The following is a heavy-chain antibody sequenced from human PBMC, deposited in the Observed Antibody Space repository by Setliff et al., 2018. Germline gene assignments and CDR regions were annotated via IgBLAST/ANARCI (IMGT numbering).Heavy chain of an antibody. CDR2: IYPADSDT. J-gene: IGHJ5*01. CDR1: GYSFTGYW. V-gene: IGHV5-51*01. D-gene: IGHD5-18*01. CDR3: ARRGYGGYIYGSFDS. Sequence: PGESLKISCKGSGYSFTGYWIGWVRQMPGKGLEWMGIIYPADSDTTYSPSFQGQVTISVDKSLSTAYLQWSSLKASDSGKYYCARRGYGGYIYGSFDSWGQGTLVTVSS.